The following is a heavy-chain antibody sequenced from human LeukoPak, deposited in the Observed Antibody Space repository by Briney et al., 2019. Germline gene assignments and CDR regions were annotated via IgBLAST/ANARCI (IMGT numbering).Heavy chain of an antibody. V-gene: IGHV3-33*01. J-gene: IGHJ4*02. D-gene: IGHD2-15*01. CDR3: ARDRFGGSLDY. Sequence: GGSLRLSCAASGFTFSSYGMHWVRQAPGKGLEWVAVKWYDGSNKYYADSVKGRFTISRDNSKNTLYLQMNSLRAEDTAVYYCARDRFGGSLDYWGQGTPVTVSS. CDR2: KWYDGSNK. CDR1: GFTFSSYG.